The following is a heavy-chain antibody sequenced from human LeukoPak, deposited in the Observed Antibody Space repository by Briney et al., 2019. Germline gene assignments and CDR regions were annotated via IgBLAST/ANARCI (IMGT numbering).Heavy chain of an antibody. CDR2: INHSGST. J-gene: IGHJ4*02. Sequence: SETLSLTCAVYGGSFSGYYWSWIRQPPGKGLECISEINHSGSTNYNPSLKSRVTISVDTSKNQFSLNLSSVNAADTAVYYCARVGCSGGTCYSRDFDFWGQGTLVTVS. CDR1: GGSFSGYY. D-gene: IGHD2-15*01. V-gene: IGHV4-34*01. CDR3: ARVGCSGGTCYSRDFDF.